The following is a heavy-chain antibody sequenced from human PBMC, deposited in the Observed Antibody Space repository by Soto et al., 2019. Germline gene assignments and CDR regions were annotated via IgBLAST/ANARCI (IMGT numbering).Heavy chain of an antibody. CDR2: ISGTGGST. CDR3: AKDQYSGSPGKPDY. J-gene: IGHJ4*02. CDR1: GFTFTSYA. V-gene: IGHV3-23*01. Sequence: GGSLRLSCAAAGFTFTSYAMSWVRQAPGEGLEWVSAISGTGGSTYYTDSVKGRFTISRDNSKNTLYLQMNSLRAEDTAVYFCAKDQYSGSPGKPDYWGQGILVTVSS. D-gene: IGHD1-26*01.